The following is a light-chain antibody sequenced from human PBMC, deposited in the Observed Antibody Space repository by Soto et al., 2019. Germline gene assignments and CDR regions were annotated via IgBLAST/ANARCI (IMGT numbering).Light chain of an antibody. CDR3: QQRSNWPPIT. Sequence: GVTQSLAALSVSILESVTLXCRASQSVSSNLAWYQQKPGQAPRLLIYGASTRATGIPARFSGSGSGTEFTLTISSLEPEDFAVYYCQQRSNWPPITSGQGTRPAI. V-gene: IGKV3-15*01. CDR2: GAS. CDR1: QSVSSN. J-gene: IGKJ5*01.